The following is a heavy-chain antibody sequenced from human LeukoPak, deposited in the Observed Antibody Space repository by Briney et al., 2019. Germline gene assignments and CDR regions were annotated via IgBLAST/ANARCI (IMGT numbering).Heavy chain of an antibody. J-gene: IGHJ3*02. CDR1: GFTFSTYA. Sequence: GGSLRLSCAASGFTFSTYAMHWVRQAPGKGLQYVSAISGSGDSTWYANSVKGRFTISRDNSKNTLYLQMGSLRDEDMAVYYCARGGIKGPHDAFDIWGQGTMVTVSS. V-gene: IGHV3-64*01. D-gene: IGHD3-10*01. CDR2: ISGSGDST. CDR3: ARGGIKGPHDAFDI.